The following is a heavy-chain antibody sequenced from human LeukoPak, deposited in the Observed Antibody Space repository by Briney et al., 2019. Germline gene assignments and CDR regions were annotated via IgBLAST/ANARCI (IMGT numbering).Heavy chain of an antibody. Sequence: GESLKISCKGSGYSFTNYWIAWVRQLPGKGLEWMGITYPGDSDTRYSPSFQGQVTTSADKSISTAYLQWSSLEASDTAMYYCARHQGSNYGLDVWGQGTTVTVSS. CDR1: GYSFTNYW. CDR2: TYPGDSDT. J-gene: IGHJ6*02. V-gene: IGHV5-51*01. D-gene: IGHD6-13*01. CDR3: ARHQGSNYGLDV.